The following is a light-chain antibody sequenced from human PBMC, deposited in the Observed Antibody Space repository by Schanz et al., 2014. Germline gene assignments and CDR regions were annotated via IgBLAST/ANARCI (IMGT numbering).Light chain of an antibody. J-gene: IGKJ1*01. CDR3: QQYYSTWT. Sequence: DIVMTQSPDSLAVSLGERATINCKSSQSVLYSSQKKNYLAWYQQKPGQPPKLLIYWASTRESGVPDRFTGSGSGTDFTLTISSLQAEDVAVYYCQQYYSTWTFGQGTKVEIK. CDR2: WAS. V-gene: IGKV4-1*01. CDR1: QSVLYSSQKKNY.